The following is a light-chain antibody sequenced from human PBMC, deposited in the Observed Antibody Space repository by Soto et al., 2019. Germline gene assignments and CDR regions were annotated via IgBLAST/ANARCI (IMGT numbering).Light chain of an antibody. J-gene: IGKJ5*01. V-gene: IGKV3-15*01. CDR3: QHYSTSSIT. CDR1: QSVYNN. Sequence: EIVMTQSPATLSVSPGERATLSCRASQSVYNNLSWYQQKPRQPPRLLIYSASTSATGIPARFSGSGCGTEFTITISREQYEVFAVYYCQHYSTSSITFGQGTRLEIK. CDR2: SAS.